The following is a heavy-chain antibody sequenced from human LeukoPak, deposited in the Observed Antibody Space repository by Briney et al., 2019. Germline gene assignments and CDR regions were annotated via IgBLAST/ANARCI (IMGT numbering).Heavy chain of an antibody. CDR1: GGSISSYY. CDR2: IYYSGST. D-gene: IGHD1-26*01. J-gene: IGHJ6*03. CDR3: ARLSVIVGAALEYYYYYMDV. Sequence: SETLSLTCTVSGGSISSYYWSWLRQPPGKGVEGMGDIYYSGSTNYNPSLKSRVTISADKSKNQVSLRLTSVTAADTAVYYCARLSVIVGAALEYYYYYMDVWGQGTTVTVSS. V-gene: IGHV4-59*12.